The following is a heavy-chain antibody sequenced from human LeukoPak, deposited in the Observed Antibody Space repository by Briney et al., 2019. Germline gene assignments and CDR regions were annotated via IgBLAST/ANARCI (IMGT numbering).Heavy chain of an antibody. J-gene: IGHJ2*01. Sequence: PGGSLGLSCAASGLTFSSYWMSWVSQAPGKGLEWVANIKQDGSEKYYVDSVKGRFTISRDNAKNSLHLQMNSLRAEDTAVYYCARDYTYYDILTGYPYWYFDLWGRGTLVTVSS. CDR3: ARDYTYYDILTGYPYWYFDL. CDR2: IKQDGSEK. V-gene: IGHV3-7*01. D-gene: IGHD3-9*01. CDR1: GLTFSSYW.